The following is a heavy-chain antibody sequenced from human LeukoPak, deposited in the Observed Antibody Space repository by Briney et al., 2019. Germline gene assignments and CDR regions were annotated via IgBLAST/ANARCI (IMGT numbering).Heavy chain of an antibody. CDR1: GFTFSSYA. D-gene: IGHD4-23*01. V-gene: IGHV3-30*04. J-gene: IGHJ4*02. Sequence: GGSLRLSCAASGFTFSSYAMHWVRQAPGKGLEWVAVISYDGSNKYYADSVKGRFTISRDNSKNTLYLQMNSLRAEDTAVYYCAKDLTTVVRTYFDYWGQGTLVTVSS. CDR3: AKDLTTVVRTYFDY. CDR2: ISYDGSNK.